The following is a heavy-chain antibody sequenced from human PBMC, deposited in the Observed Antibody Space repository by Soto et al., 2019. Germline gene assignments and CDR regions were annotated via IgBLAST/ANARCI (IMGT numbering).Heavy chain of an antibody. J-gene: IGHJ4*02. CDR3: AKDQGSSWYEIDY. D-gene: IGHD6-13*01. CDR2: ISGSGGST. V-gene: IGHV3-23*01. Sequence: EVQLLESGGGLVQPGGSLRLSCAASGFTFSNYAAPWVRQAPGKGLEWVSTISGSGGSTYYADSVKGRFTISRDNSKNTLYLQMNSLRAEDTAVYYCAKDQGSSWYEIDYWGQGTLVTVSS. CDR1: GFTFSNYA.